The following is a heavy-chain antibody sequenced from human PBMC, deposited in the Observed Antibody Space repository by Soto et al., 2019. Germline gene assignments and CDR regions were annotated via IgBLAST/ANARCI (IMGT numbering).Heavy chain of an antibody. CDR1: GFTFSSYW. V-gene: IGHV3-74*01. CDR2: IKSDGSST. D-gene: IGHD6-13*01. Sequence: PGGSLRLSCAASGFTFSSYWMHWVRQAPGKGLMWVSRIKSDGSSTSYADSVKGRFTISRDNAKNTLYLQMNSLRAEDTAVYYCGRGPSGQLGNWFDPWGQGTLVTVYS. CDR3: GRGPSGQLGNWFDP. J-gene: IGHJ5*02.